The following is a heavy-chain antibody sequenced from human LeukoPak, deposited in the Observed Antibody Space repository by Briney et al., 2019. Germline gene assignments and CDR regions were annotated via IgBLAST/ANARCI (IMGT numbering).Heavy chain of an antibody. D-gene: IGHD6-19*01. Sequence: SETLSLTCTVSGGSISRYYWAWIRQPPGKGLEWIGSFYSSGSTTYNPSLQSRVTISVDMSKSQVSLRLGSVAAADTAVYYCASGTQWLAFDYWGQGNLVTVSS. CDR1: GGSISRYY. CDR3: ASGTQWLAFDY. V-gene: IGHV4-4*08. CDR2: FYSSGST. J-gene: IGHJ4*02.